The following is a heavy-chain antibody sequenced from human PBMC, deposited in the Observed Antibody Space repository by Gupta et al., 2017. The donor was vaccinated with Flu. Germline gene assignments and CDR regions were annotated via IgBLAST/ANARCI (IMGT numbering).Heavy chain of an antibody. CDR1: GFTFDDYA. V-gene: IGHV3-9*01. J-gene: IGHJ4*02. CDR3: AKDISPLGLHYFDY. Sequence: VQLVEFGGGLVQPGRSLRRSCAAPGFTFDDYAMHWVRQAPGKGLEWVSGISWSGGSIAYADSVKGRFTISRDNAKNSLYLQMNSLRAEDTALYYCAKDISPLGLHYFDYWGQGTVVTVSS. CDR2: ISWSGGSI. D-gene: IGHD2-21*02.